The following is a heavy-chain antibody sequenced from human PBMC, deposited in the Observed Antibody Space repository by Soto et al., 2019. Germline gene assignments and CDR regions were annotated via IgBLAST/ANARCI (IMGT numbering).Heavy chain of an antibody. J-gene: IGHJ4*02. CDR3: ARGKDILTVFDY. CDR2: ISSNGGST. V-gene: IGHV3-64*01. D-gene: IGHD3-9*01. CDR1: GFTFSSYA. Sequence: GGSLRLSCAASGFTFSSYAMHWVRQAPGKGLEYVSAISSNGGSTYYANSVKGRFTISRDNSKNTLYLQMGSLRDEDMAVYYCARGKDILTVFDYWGQGSLVTVSS.